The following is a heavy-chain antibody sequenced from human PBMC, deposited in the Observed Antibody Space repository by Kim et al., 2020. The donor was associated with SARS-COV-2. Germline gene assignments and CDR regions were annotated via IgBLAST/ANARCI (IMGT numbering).Heavy chain of an antibody. D-gene: IGHD3-10*01. J-gene: IGHJ3*02. Sequence: GGSLRLSCAASGFTFDDYAMHWVRQAPGKGLEWVSGISWNSGSIGYADSVKGRFTISRDNAKNSLYLQMNSLRAEDTALYYCAKLPYGSGSYYNDGNAFDIWGQGTMVTVSS. V-gene: IGHV3-9*01. CDR2: ISWNSGSI. CDR3: AKLPYGSGSYYNDGNAFDI. CDR1: GFTFDDYA.